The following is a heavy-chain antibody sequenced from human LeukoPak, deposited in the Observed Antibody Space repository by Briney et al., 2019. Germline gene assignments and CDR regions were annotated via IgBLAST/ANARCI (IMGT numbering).Heavy chain of an antibody. CDR2: IYYSGST. J-gene: IGHJ4*02. CDR3: ARGSPTGDWDY. V-gene: IGHV4-59*11. CDR1: GGSISSHY. D-gene: IGHD7-27*01. Sequence: SETLSLTCTVSGGSISSHYWSWIRQPPGKGLEWIGYIYYSGSTNYNPSLKSRVTISVDTSKNQFSLKLSSVTAADTAVYYCARGSPTGDWDYWGQGTLVTVSP.